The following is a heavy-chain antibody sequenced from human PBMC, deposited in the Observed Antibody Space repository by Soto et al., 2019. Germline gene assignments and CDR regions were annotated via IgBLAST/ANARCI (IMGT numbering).Heavy chain of an antibody. Sequence: ASVKVSCKASGYTFTGYYMHWVRQAPGQGLEWMGWINPNSGGTNYAQKFQGRVTMTRDTSISTAYMELSRLRSDDTAVYYCARGHRIFGVVIMSYYYGTDVWGQGTTVTVSS. CDR3: ARGHRIFGVVIMSYYYGTDV. J-gene: IGHJ6*02. D-gene: IGHD3-3*01. CDR1: GYTFTGYY. CDR2: INPNSGGT. V-gene: IGHV1-2*02.